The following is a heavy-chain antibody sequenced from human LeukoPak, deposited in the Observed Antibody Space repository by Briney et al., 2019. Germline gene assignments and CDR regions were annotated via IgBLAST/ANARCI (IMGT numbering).Heavy chain of an antibody. D-gene: IGHD2/OR15-2a*01. CDR2: INPDGDKK. J-gene: IGHJ4*02. CDR3: ASQPAVIDLDC. CDR1: GFSFSSYW. V-gene: IGHV3-7*01. Sequence: GGSLRLSCAASGFSFSSYWLTWVRQAPGKGLEWVANINPDGDKKTYVDSVKGRFTISRDNARNALYLQMSSLGVDDTAVYYCASQPAVIDLDCWGQGALVTVSS.